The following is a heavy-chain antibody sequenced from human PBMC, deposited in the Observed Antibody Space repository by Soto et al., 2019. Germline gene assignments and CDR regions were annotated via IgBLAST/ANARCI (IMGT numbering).Heavy chain of an antibody. Sequence: GSGPTLVNPTQTLTLTCTFSGFSLSTSGVGVGWIRQPPGKALEWLALIYWNDDKRYSPSLKSRLTITKDTSKNQVVLTMTNMDPVDTATYYCAHRPWMYSSGWLTDDPQYYFDYWGQGTLVTVSS. CDR1: GFSLSTSGVG. CDR3: AHRPWMYSSGWLTDDPQYYFDY. V-gene: IGHV2-5*01. J-gene: IGHJ4*02. D-gene: IGHD6-19*01. CDR2: IYWNDDK.